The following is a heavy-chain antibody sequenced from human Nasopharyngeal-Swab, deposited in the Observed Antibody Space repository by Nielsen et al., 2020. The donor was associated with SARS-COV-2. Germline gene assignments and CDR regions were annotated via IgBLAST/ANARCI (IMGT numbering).Heavy chain of an antibody. CDR2: INHSGST. J-gene: IGHJ6*04. CDR3: ARGLSGVVPAPILGLGPFYYFASLDV. D-gene: IGHD2-2*01. V-gene: IGHV4-34*01. Sequence: SETLSLTCAVSGGSFSANYWGWIRQPPGKGLEWIGEINHSGSTNYNPSLKSRVTISVDTSKSQFSLKLTSVTAADTSVYYCARGLSGVVPAPILGLGPFYYFASLDVWGKGTTVNVSS. CDR1: GGSFSANY.